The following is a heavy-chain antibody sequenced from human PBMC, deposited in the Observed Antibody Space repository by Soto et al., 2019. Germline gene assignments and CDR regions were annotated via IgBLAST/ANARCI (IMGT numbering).Heavy chain of an antibody. CDR3: ASRLIVATTSYYYYGMDV. Sequence: VKVSCKASGGTFSSYAISWVRQAPGQGLEWMGGIIPIFGTANYAQKFQGRVTITADESTSTAYMELSSLRSEDTAVYYCASRLIVATTSYYYYGMDVWGQGTTVTVSS. J-gene: IGHJ6*02. D-gene: IGHD5-12*01. CDR1: GGTFSSYA. V-gene: IGHV1-69*01. CDR2: IIPIFGTA.